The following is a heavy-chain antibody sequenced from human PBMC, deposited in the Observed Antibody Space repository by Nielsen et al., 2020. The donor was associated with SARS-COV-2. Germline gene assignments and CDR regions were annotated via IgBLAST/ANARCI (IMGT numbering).Heavy chain of an antibody. CDR1: GFTFSDYY. Sequence: GGSLRLSCAASGFTFSDYYMSWIRQAPGKGLEWVSYISSSSSYTNYADSVKGRFTISRDNAKNSLYLQMNSLRAEDTAVYYCAKDLSAVAGPLDYWGQGTLVTVSS. D-gene: IGHD6-19*01. CDR3: AKDLSAVAGPLDY. V-gene: IGHV3-11*06. CDR2: ISSSSSYT. J-gene: IGHJ4*02.